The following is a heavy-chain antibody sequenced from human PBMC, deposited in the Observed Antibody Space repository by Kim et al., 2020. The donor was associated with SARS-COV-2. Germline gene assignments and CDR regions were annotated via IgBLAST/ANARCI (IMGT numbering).Heavy chain of an antibody. CDR1: GGTFSSYA. D-gene: IGHD1-26*01. V-gene: IGHV1-69*13. CDR2: IIPIFGTA. CDR3: AREGGATAKLNNWFDP. Sequence: SVKVSCKASGGTFSSYAISWVRQAPGQGLEWMGGIIPIFGTANYAQKFQGRVTITADESTSTAYMELSSLRSEDTAVYYCAREGGATAKLNNWFDPWGQGTLVTVSS. J-gene: IGHJ5*02.